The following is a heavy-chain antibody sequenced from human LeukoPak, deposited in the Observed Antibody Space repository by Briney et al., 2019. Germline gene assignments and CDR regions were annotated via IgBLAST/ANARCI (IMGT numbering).Heavy chain of an antibody. CDR2: IYYSGST. D-gene: IGHD3-10*01. CDR1: GGSISSSSYY. J-gene: IGHJ6*02. Sequence: SETLSLTCTVSGGSISSSSYYWGWIRQPPGKGLEWIGSIYYSGSTYYNPSLKSRVTISVDTSKNQFSLKLSSVTAADTAVYYCARGANYYGSGSYFCGRGRCYGMDVWGQGTTVTVSS. V-gene: IGHV4-39*07. CDR3: ARGANYYGSGSYFCGRGRCYGMDV.